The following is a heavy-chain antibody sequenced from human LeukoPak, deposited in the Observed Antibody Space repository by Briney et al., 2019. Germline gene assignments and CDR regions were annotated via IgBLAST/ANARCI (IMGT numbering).Heavy chain of an antibody. CDR2: INPNSGGT. D-gene: IGHD3-16*01. CDR1: GYTFTGYY. Sequence: GASVKVSCKASGYTFTGYYMHWVRQAPGQGLEWMGWINPNSGGTNYAQKFQGRVTMTRDTSISTAYMELSRLRSDDTAVYYCARLPPGGFYYYYYMDVWGKGTTVTVSS. J-gene: IGHJ6*03. CDR3: ARLPPGGFYYYYYMDV. V-gene: IGHV1-2*02.